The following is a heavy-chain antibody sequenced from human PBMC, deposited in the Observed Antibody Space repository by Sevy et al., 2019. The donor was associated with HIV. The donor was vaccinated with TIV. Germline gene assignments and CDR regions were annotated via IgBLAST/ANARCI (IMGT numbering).Heavy chain of an antibody. CDR2: INPSGGST. V-gene: IGHV1-46*01. CDR1: GYTFTSQY. CDR3: ARDSDNYDILTGYYPFDY. J-gene: IGHJ4*02. D-gene: IGHD3-9*01. Sequence: ASVKVSCKASGYTFTSQYMHWVRQAPGQGLEWMGIINPSGGSTSDAHKFQGRVTMTRDTSTSTVYMELSSLRSEDTAVYYCARDSDNYDILTGYYPFDYWCQGTLVTVSS.